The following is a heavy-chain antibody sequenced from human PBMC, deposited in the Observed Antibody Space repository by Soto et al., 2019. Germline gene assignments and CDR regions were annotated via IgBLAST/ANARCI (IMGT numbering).Heavy chain of an antibody. Sequence: SETLSLTCAVYGGPFSDYYWSWIRQPPGKGLEWTGEINHRGSTNYNPSLKSRVTISVDTSKNQFSLKLSSVTAADTAVYYCARPGGTWYQPYNWFDPWGQGTLVTVSS. D-gene: IGHD2-2*01. CDR3: ARPGGTWYQPYNWFDP. J-gene: IGHJ5*02. CDR1: GGPFSDYY. V-gene: IGHV4-34*01. CDR2: INHRGST.